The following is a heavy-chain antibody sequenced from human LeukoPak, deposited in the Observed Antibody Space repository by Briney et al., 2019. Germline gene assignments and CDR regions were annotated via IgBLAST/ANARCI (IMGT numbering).Heavy chain of an antibody. D-gene: IGHD3-22*01. CDR1: GYTFTSYG. J-gene: IGHJ4*02. CDR2: ISAYNGNT. CDR3: ARDLTPKADYYDSSGSN. V-gene: IGHV1-18*01. Sequence: ASVKVSCKASGYTFTSYGISWVRQAPGQGLEWMGWISAYNGNTNYAQKLQGRVTMTTDTSTSTAYMELRSLRSDDTAVYYCARDLTPKADYYDSSGSNWGQGTLVTVSS.